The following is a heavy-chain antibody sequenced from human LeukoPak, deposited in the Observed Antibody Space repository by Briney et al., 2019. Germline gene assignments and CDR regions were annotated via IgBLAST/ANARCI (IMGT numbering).Heavy chain of an antibody. CDR1: GYSISSGYY. J-gene: IGHJ4*02. Sequence: SETLSLTCTVSGYSISSGYYWSWIRQPPGKGLEWIGYIYYSGSTNYNPSLKSRVTISVDTSKNQFSLKLSSVTAADTAVYYCARQAAAGTLRYWGQGTLVTVSS. CDR2: IYYSGST. D-gene: IGHD6-13*01. CDR3: ARQAAAGTLRY. V-gene: IGHV4-59*08.